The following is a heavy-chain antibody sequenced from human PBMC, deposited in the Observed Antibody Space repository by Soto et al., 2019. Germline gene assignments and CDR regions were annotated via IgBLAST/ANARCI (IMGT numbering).Heavy chain of an antibody. D-gene: IGHD6-19*01. J-gene: IGHJ4*02. CDR2: INPNSGGT. CDR3: ASDAVNGTAGLDF. CDR1: GYTFSGFY. Sequence: GASVKVSCKASGYTFSGFYMHWVRQAPGHGLEWMGWINPNSGGTKSAEKFQGRVTMTRDTSISTAYMELSRLTSDDTAVYYCASDAVNGTAGLDFWGQGTQVTVSS. V-gene: IGHV1-2*02.